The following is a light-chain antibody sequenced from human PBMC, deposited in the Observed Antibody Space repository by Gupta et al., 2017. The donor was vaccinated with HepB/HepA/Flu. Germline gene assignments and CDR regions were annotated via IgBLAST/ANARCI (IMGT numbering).Light chain of an antibody. CDR2: DTS. Sequence: IVMTQSPATLSVSPWSRVPLSCRASHSVSSNVAWYQKKRSQAPTLLIYDTSSRANGVPARFSASGSCTEFTLTISSRQSEDFAVYYGQHENDCPLAFGQGTRLDIK. J-gene: IGKJ5*01. CDR3: QHENDCPLA. CDR1: HSVSSN. V-gene: IGKV3-15*01.